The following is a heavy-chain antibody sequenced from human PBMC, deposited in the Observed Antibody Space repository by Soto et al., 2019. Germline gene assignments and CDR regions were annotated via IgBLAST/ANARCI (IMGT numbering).Heavy chain of an antibody. CDR2: IYYSGST. J-gene: IGHJ4*02. CDR1: GGSISSYY. V-gene: IGHV4-59*01. Sequence: SETLSLTCTVSGGSISSYYWSWIRQPPGKGLEWIGYIYYSGSTNYNPSLKSRVTISVDTSKNQFSLKLSSVTAADTAVYYCAREEDGDRGFDYWGQGTLVTVSS. CDR3: AREEDGDRGFDY. D-gene: IGHD4-17*01.